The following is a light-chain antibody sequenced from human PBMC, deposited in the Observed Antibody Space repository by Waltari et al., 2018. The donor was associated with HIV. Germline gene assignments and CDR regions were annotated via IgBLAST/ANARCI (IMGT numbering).Light chain of an antibody. CDR2: AAS. J-gene: IGKJ4*01. CDR3: QQLDSYTQIS. V-gene: IGKV1-9*01. CDR1: QAINSY. Sequence: DIQLTQSPPFLSASVGDRVTITCRSSQAINSYLAWYQQKPGKVPKLLIYAASTLQSGVPSRFSGSGSGTDFTLTISSLQPEDFATYYCQQLDSYTQISFGGGTKVEVK.